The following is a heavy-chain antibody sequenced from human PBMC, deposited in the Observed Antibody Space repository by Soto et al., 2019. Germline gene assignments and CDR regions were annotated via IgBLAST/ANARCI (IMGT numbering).Heavy chain of an antibody. CDR3: AKAGDYGGNSGPLGY. CDR1: GFTFSSYG. CDR2: ISYDGSKS. Sequence: QVQLVESGGGVVQPGRSLRLSCAASGFTFSSYGMHWVRQAPGKGLEWVAVISYDGSKSYYADSVKGRFTISRDNSKNTLYLQMNSLRAEDTAVFYCAKAGDYGGNSGPLGYWGQGTLVTVSS. V-gene: IGHV3-30*18. D-gene: IGHD4-17*01. J-gene: IGHJ4*02.